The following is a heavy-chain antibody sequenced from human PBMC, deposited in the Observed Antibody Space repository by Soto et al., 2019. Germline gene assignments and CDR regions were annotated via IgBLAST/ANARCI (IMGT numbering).Heavy chain of an antibody. D-gene: IGHD3-22*01. CDR1: GFTFSSYA. V-gene: IGHV3-23*01. CDR2: ISGGSYNI. CDR3: AKYPRDAFYHSSGYYAY. Sequence: EVQLLESGGGLVQPGGSLRLSCAASGFTFSSYAMTWVRQTPGKGLEWVSTISGGSYNIYYADSVKGRFTISRDNSKNTLYLQMNSLRAEDTAVYYCAKYPRDAFYHSSGYYAYWGQGTLVTVSS. J-gene: IGHJ4*02.